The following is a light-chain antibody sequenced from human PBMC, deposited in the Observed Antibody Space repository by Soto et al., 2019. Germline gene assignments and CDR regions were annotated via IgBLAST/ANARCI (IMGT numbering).Light chain of an antibody. CDR1: QDISTY. V-gene: IGKV1-9*01. Sequence: DIQLTQSPSFLSASVGDRVTITCRASQDISTYLAWYRQKPKRAPELLIYAVYSLQTGVPARFSGSRSGTDFTLTISSLQPEEFATYYCQQLKSYPSTFGQGTKVEIK. CDR3: QQLKSYPST. CDR2: AVY. J-gene: IGKJ1*01.